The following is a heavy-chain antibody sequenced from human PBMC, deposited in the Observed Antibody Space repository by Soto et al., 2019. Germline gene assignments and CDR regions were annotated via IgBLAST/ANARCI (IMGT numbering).Heavy chain of an antibody. CDR2: IYSGGST. V-gene: IGHV3-53*01. CDR1: GFTVSSNY. Sequence: GGSLRLSCAASGFTVSSNYMSWVRQAPGKGLEWVSVIYSGGSTYYADSVKGRFTISRDNSKNTLYLQMNSLRAEDTAVYYCARDSYYDSSGYPYYYGMDVWGQGTTVTVSS. J-gene: IGHJ6*02. D-gene: IGHD3-22*01. CDR3: ARDSYYDSSGYPYYYGMDV.